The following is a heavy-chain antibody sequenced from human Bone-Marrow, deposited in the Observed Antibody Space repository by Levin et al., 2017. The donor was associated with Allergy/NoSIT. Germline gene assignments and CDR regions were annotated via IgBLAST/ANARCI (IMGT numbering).Heavy chain of an antibody. CDR3: ARDYSGGYPFDY. J-gene: IGHJ4*02. CDR2: IRGSGDRT. D-gene: IGHD3-10*01. Sequence: PGGSLRLSCAASGFTVNTYAMSWVRQAPGKGLEWVSSIRGSGDRTHYADSVKGRCTISRDNSKNTVYLQMDSLRPDDTAVYYCARDYSGGYPFDYWGQGTLVTVPS. V-gene: IGHV3-23*01. CDR1: GFTVNTYA.